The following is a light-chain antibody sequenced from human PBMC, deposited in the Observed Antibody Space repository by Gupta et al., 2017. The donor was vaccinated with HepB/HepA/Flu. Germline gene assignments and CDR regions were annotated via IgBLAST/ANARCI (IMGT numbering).Light chain of an antibody. V-gene: IGKV1-5*03. J-gene: IGKJ1*01. CDR1: QSFSSW. Sequence: DIQMTQSPSTLSASVGDRVTITCRASQSFSSWLAWYQQKPGKAPKLLIYKASNLESGVPSRFSGSGSGTEFNLTISSLQPDDGATYFCQQDNSFPRTFGQGTKVEIK. CDR3: QQDNSFPRT. CDR2: KAS.